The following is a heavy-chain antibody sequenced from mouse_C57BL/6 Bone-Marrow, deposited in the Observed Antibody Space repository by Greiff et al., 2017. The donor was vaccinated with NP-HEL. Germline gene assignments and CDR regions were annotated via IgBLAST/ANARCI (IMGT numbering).Heavy chain of an antibody. J-gene: IGHJ3*01. Sequence: VQLQESGAELARPGASVKLSCKASGYTFTSYGISWVKQRTGQGLEWIGEIYPRSGNTYYNEKFKGKATLTADKSSSTAYMELRSLTSEDSAVYFCARCSIYYGNPWFAYWGQGTLVTVSA. CDR2: IYPRSGNT. CDR1: GYTFTSYG. CDR3: ARCSIYYGNPWFAY. V-gene: IGHV1-81*01. D-gene: IGHD2-1*01.